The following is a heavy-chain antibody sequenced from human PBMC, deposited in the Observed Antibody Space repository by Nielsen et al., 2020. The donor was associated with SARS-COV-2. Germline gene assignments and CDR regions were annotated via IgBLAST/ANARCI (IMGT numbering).Heavy chain of an antibody. CDR2: IRSKANSYAT. J-gene: IGHJ4*02. V-gene: IGHV3-73*01. Sequence: GESLKISCAASGFTFSGSAMHWVRQASGKGLEWVGRIRSKANSYATAYAASVKGRFTISRDDSKNTAYLQMNSLRAEDTAVYYCARDRRDPVAAAGTIDYWGQGTLVTVSS. CDR1: GFTFSGSA. D-gene: IGHD6-13*01. CDR3: ARDRRDPVAAAGTIDY.